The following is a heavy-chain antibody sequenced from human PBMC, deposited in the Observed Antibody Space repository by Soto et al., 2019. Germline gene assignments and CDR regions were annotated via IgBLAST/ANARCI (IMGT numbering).Heavy chain of an antibody. V-gene: IGHV3-7*01. CDR2: IKQDGSEK. J-gene: IGHJ4*02. D-gene: IGHD4-17*01. Sequence: EVQLVESGGDLVQPGGSLRLSCAASGFTFSNYWMSWVRQAPGKGLEWVANIKQDGSEKHYVDSVKGRFTISRDNDKNSLYLQMNGVSAEDTAVYYCARVPTVGGDWGQGTLVTVSS. CDR1: GFTFSNYW. CDR3: ARVPTVGGD.